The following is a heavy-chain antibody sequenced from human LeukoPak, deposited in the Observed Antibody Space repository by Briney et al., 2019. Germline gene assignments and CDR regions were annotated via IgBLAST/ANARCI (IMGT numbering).Heavy chain of an antibody. CDR2: INEDGSVK. CDR3: ARIIAAAGGY. D-gene: IGHD6-13*01. CDR1: GFTFTSYW. J-gene: IGHJ4*02. Sequence: PGGSLRLSCAASGFTFTSYWMTWVRQAPGKGLEWLTNINEDGSVKHYVDSVRGRFTISRDNAKNSLYLQMNSLRAEDTAVYYCARIIAAAGGYWGQGTLVTVSS. V-gene: IGHV3-7*01.